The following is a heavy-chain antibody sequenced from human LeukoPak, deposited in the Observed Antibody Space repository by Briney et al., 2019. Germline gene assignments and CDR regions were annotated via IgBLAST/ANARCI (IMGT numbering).Heavy chain of an antibody. CDR1: GYTFTSYG. Sequence: GASVKVSCKASGYTFTSYGISWVRQAPGQGLEWMGWISAYNGNTNYAQKLQGRVTMTTDTSTSTAYMELRSLRSEDTAMYYCARAFNSIQPLDYWGQGTLVTVSS. J-gene: IGHJ4*02. CDR3: ARAFNSIQPLDY. CDR2: ISAYNGNT. D-gene: IGHD4-11*01. V-gene: IGHV1-18*01.